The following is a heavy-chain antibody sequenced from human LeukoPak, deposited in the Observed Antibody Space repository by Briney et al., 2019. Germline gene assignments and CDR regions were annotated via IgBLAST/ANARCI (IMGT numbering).Heavy chain of an antibody. CDR3: AELGITMIGGV. D-gene: IGHD3-10*02. Sequence: PGGSLRLSCAASGFTFSNYWMGWVRQAPGKGLEWVSSISSSSYIYYADSVKGRFTISRDNAKNSLYLQMNSLRAEDTAVYYCAELGITMIGGVWGKGTTVTISS. V-gene: IGHV3-69-1*02. J-gene: IGHJ6*04. CDR1: GFTFSNYW. CDR2: ISSSSYI.